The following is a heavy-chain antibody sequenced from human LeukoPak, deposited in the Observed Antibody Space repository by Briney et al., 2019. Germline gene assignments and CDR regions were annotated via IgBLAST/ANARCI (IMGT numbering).Heavy chain of an antibody. CDR3: ARDGGGYSYGVDY. Sequence: GGSLRLSCAASGFTVSSYAMHWVRQAPGKGLGWVAVISYDGSNKYYADSVKGRFTISRDNSKNTLYLQMNSLRAEDTAVYYCARDGGGYSYGVDYWGQGTLVTVSS. J-gene: IGHJ4*02. D-gene: IGHD5-18*01. V-gene: IGHV3-30-3*01. CDR2: ISYDGSNK. CDR1: GFTVSSYA.